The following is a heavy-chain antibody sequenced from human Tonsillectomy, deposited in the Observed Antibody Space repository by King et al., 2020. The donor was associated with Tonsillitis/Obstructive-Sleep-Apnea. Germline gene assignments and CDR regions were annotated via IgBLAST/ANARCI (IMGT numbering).Heavy chain of an antibody. V-gene: IGHV3-43*01. CDR2: ISWDGGST. CDR3: AKDMYPQYDFWSGYINDY. Sequence: VQLVESGGVVVQPGGSLRLSCAASGFTFDDDTMHWVRQAPGKGLEWVSLISWDGGSTYYADSVKGRFTISRDNSKNSLYLQMNSLRTEDTALYYCAKDMYPQYDFWSGYINDYWGQGTLVTVSS. D-gene: IGHD3-3*01. CDR1: GFTFDDDT. J-gene: IGHJ4*02.